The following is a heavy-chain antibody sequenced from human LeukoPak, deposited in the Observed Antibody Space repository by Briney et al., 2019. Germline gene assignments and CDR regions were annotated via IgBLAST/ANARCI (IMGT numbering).Heavy chain of an antibody. CDR1: GFTFSSYG. J-gene: IGHJ4*02. CDR3: ARDYPLAPFVDY. CDR2: IRYDGSNK. Sequence: GGSLRLSCAASGFTFSSYGMHWVRLAPGKGLEWVAFIRYDGSNKYYADSVKGRFTISRDNAKNSLYLQMNSLRAEDTAVYYCARDYPLAPFVDYWGQGTLVTVSS. D-gene: IGHD3-16*01. V-gene: IGHV3-30*02.